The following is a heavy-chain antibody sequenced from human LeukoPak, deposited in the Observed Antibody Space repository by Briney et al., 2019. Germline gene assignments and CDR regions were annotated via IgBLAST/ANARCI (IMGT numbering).Heavy chain of an antibody. V-gene: IGHV1-8*01. Sequence: ASVKVSCKASGYAFTSYDINWVRQATGQGPEWMGWMNPNSGNTGYAQKFQGRVTMTRNPSISTAYMEVSGLRSEDTAVYYCARGWDQLGYCSGDSCHSMDVWGQGTTVTVSS. D-gene: IGHD2-15*01. CDR3: ARGWDQLGYCSGDSCHSMDV. J-gene: IGHJ6*02. CDR1: GYAFTSYD. CDR2: MNPNSGNT.